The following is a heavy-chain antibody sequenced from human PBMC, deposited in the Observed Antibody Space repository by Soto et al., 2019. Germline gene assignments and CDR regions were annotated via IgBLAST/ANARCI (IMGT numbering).Heavy chain of an antibody. CDR2: IDPSDSYT. CDR1: GYSFTSYW. Sequence: PGESLKICCKGSGYSFTSYWISLVRQMPGKGLEWMGRIDPSDSYTNYSPSFQGHVTISADKSISTAYLQWSSLKASDTAMYYCASKRSIDAFDIWGQGTMVTVSS. J-gene: IGHJ3*02. V-gene: IGHV5-10-1*01. CDR3: ASKRSIDAFDI.